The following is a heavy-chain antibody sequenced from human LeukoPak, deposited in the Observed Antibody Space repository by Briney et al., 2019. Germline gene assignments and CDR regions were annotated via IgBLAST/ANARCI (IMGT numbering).Heavy chain of an antibody. CDR3: ARDQAVCSSTSCYHYYYFYAMDV. D-gene: IGHD2-2*01. J-gene: IGHJ6*02. V-gene: IGHV3-7*01. CDR2: IKQGGSEK. CDR1: GCSFSTYW. Sequence: PGGSLRLSCAVSGCSFSTYWMTWVRQPPGKGLEWVANIKQGGSEKYYAASVKGRFTISRDKAKNSLYLQMNRPRAEDTAVYYRARDQAVCSSTSCYHYYYFYAMDVWGQGTTVTVSS.